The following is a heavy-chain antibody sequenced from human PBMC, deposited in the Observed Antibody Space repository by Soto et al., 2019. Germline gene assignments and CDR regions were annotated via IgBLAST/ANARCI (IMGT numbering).Heavy chain of an antibody. CDR1: GFTFSTYW. CDR2: INSDGSST. J-gene: IGHJ4*02. CDR3: AREHPDRYFDY. V-gene: IGHV3-74*01. Sequence: GGSLRLSCAASGFTFSTYWMHWVRQAPGKGLVWVARINSDGSSTSYADSVKGRFTISRDNAKNTLYVQMNSLRSEDTAVYYCAREHPDRYFDYWGQETLVTVSS.